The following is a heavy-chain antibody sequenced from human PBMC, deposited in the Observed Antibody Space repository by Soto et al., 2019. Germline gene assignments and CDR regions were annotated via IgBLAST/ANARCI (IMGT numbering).Heavy chain of an antibody. J-gene: IGHJ3*02. D-gene: IGHD3-16*02. Sequence: ETLSLTCAVYGGSFSGYYWSWIRQPPGKGLEWIGEINHSGSTNYNPSLKSRVTISVDTSKNQFSLKLSSVTAADTAVYYCARGPPLGDYIWGSYRLGDAFDIWGQGTMVTVSS. CDR1: GGSFSGYY. CDR2: INHSGST. V-gene: IGHV4-34*01. CDR3: ARGPPLGDYIWGSYRLGDAFDI.